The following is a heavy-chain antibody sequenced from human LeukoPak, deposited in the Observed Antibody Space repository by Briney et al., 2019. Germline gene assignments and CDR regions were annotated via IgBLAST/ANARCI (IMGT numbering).Heavy chain of an antibody. CDR1: GFTFSSYA. D-gene: IGHD5-12*01. V-gene: IGHV3-30-3*01. CDR2: ISYDGSNK. CDR3: ARPLYSASYWDAFDI. J-gene: IGHJ3*02. Sequence: HSGRSLRLSCAASGFTFSSYAMHWVRQAPGKGLEWVAVISYDGSNKYYADSVKGRFTISRDNSKNTLHLQMSSLRAEDTAVYYCARPLYSASYWDAFDIWGQGTMVTVSS.